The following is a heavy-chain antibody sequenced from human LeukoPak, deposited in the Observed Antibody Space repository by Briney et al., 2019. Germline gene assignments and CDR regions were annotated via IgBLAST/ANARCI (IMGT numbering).Heavy chain of an antibody. CDR2: IRYDGSNK. D-gene: IGHD3-3*01. J-gene: IGHJ6*03. CDR1: GFTFSSYG. CDR3: ARSSRLYYDFWSGYSYCMDV. V-gene: IGHV3-30*02. Sequence: GGSLRLSCGASGFTFSSYGMHWVRQAPGKGLEWVAFIRYDGSNKYYADSVKGRFTISRDNAKNSLYLQMNSLRAEDTAVYYCARSSRLYYDFWSGYSYCMDVWGKGTTVTVSS.